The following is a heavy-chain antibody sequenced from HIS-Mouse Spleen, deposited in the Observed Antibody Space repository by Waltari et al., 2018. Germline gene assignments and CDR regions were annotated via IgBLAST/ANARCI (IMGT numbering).Heavy chain of an antibody. CDR3: AREPLRDGYNSYYYYGMDV. CDR2: INPNSGGT. J-gene: IGHJ6*02. D-gene: IGHD5-12*01. V-gene: IGHV1-2*02. Sequence: QVQLVQSGAAVKKPGASVKGACKDSGYPFTGSEMHWVRQAPGQGLEWMGWINPNSGGTNYEQKFQGRVPMTRDTSISTAYMELSRLRSDDTAVYYCAREPLRDGYNSYYYYGMDVWGQGTTVTVSS. CDR1: GYPFTGSE.